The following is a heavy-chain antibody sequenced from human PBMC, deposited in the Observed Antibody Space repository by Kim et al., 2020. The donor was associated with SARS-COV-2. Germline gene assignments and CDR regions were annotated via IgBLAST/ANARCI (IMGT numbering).Heavy chain of an antibody. CDR2: IIPIFGTA. J-gene: IGHJ6*02. CDR1: GGTFSSYA. Sequence: SVKVSCKASGGTFSSYAISWVRQAPGQGLEWMGGIIPIFGTANYAQKFQGRVTITADESTSTAYMELSSLRSEDTAVYYCARVRCSSTSCYGSYYYYGMDVWGQGTTVTVSS. V-gene: IGHV1-69*13. CDR3: ARVRCSSTSCYGSYYYYGMDV. D-gene: IGHD2-2*01.